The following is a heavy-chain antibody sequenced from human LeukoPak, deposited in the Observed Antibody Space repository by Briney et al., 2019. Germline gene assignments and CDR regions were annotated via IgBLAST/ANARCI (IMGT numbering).Heavy chain of an antibody. J-gene: IGHJ4*02. V-gene: IGHV3-30-3*01. CDR3: ARDRLRFLEWEASD. CDR2: ISYDGSNK. Sequence: GGSLRLPCAASGFTFSSYAMHWVRQAPGKGLEWVAVISYDGSNKYYADSVKGRFTISRDNSKNTLYLQMNSLRAEDTAVYYCARDRLRFLEWEASDWGQGTLVTVSS. CDR1: GFTFSSYA. D-gene: IGHD3-3*01.